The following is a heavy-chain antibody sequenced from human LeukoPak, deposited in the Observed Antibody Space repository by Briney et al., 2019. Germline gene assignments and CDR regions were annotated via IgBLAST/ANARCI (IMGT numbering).Heavy chain of an antibody. J-gene: IGHJ3*02. CDR3: ATDEVLIAGTRDGAFDI. CDR1: GYTFTDYY. V-gene: IGHV1-69-2*01. Sequence: ASVKVSCKVSGYTFTDYYMHWVQQAPGKGLEWMGLVDPEDGETIYAEKFQGRVTITADTSTDTAYMELSSLRSEDTAVYYCATDEVLIAGTRDGAFDIWGQGTMVTVSS. D-gene: IGHD6-13*01. CDR2: VDPEDGET.